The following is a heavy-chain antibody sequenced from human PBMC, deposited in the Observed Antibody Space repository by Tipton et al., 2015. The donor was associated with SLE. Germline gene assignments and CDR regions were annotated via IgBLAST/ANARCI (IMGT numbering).Heavy chain of an antibody. J-gene: IGHJ4*02. Sequence: TLSLTCTVSGYSISSGYYWGWIRQPPGKGLEWIGNIYHSGSTYYNPSLKSRVTISVDTSKNQFSLKLNSVTAADTAVYYWARPLIGGSSGFFESWGQGTLVTVSS. V-gene: IGHV4-38-2*02. CDR2: IYHSGST. CDR3: ARPLIGGSSGFFES. CDR1: GYSISSGYY. D-gene: IGHD2-15*01.